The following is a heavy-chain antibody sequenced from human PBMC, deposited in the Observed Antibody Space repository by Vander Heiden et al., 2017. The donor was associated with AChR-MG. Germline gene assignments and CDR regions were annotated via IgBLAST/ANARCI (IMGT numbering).Heavy chain of an antibody. CDR2: IRSKAYGGTT. Sequence: EVQLVESGGGLVKPGRSLRLSCTASGFTFGDYAMSWFRQAPGKGLEWVGFIRSKAYGGTTEYAASVKGRFTISRDDSKSIAYLQMNSLKTEDTAVYYCTKGYYYDSSGYYNRVYWGQGTLVTVSS. J-gene: IGHJ4*02. CDR1: GFTFGDYA. D-gene: IGHD3-22*01. V-gene: IGHV3-49*05. CDR3: TKGYYYDSSGYYNRVY.